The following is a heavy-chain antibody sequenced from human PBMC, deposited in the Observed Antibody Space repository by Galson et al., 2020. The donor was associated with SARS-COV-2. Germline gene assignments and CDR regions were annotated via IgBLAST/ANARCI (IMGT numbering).Heavy chain of an antibody. D-gene: IGHD3-16*02. CDR2: INHSGNI. CDR3: ARNYGASYRYRGPFDY. Sequence: SQASETLSLTCAVYGGSFSGYYWSWIRQPPGKGLEWIGEINHSGNINYNPSLKSRVTISPDTSKNQFSLKMSSVTAAYTAMYYCARNYGASYRYRGPFDYWGQGTLVT. CDR1: GGSFSGYY. J-gene: IGHJ4*02. V-gene: IGHV4-34*01.